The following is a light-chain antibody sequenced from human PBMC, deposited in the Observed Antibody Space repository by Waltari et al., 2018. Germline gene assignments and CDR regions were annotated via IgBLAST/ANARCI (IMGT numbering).Light chain of an antibody. CDR3: ATWDARLTAVV. J-gene: IGLJ2*01. Sequence: QSVVTQSPSASGAPGQRVTISCSGSNSNIGSSTVNWYQKVPGTAPRLLIYSNEPRPSGVPDRFSASKSGTSASLAISGLQSEDDADYYCATWDARLTAVVFGGGTKVTVL. CDR2: SNE. CDR1: NSNIGSST. V-gene: IGLV1-44*01.